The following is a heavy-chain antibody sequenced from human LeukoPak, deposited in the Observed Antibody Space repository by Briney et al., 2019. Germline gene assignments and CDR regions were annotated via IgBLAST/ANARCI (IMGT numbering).Heavy chain of an antibody. D-gene: IGHD1-26*01. CDR3: ARDRSSGFDY. V-gene: IGHV4-61*02. CDR2: ISTSGRT. Sequence: SQTLSLTCTVSGGSISSGSYYWTWIRQPAGKGLEWIGRISTSGRTNFNPSLKSRATISVDTSKNQFSLKLSSVTAADTAVYYCARDRSSGFDYWGQGTLVTVSS. CDR1: GGSISSGSYY. J-gene: IGHJ4*02.